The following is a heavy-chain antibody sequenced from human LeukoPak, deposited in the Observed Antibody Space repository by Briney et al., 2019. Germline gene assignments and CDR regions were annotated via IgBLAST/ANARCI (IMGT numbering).Heavy chain of an antibody. V-gene: IGHV4-39*07. CDR3: ARGYYYGSGSPFWGDRTSNWFDP. D-gene: IGHD3-10*01. CDR2: FFYSGST. Sequence: MTSETLSLTCTVSGGSISSTNNYWGWIRQPPGKGLEWIGSFFYSGSTHYNPSLKSRGTIVVDTSKNQFSLKLSSVTAADTAVYYCARGYYYGSGSPFWGDRTSNWFDPWGQGTLVTVSS. CDR1: GGSISSTNNY. J-gene: IGHJ5*02.